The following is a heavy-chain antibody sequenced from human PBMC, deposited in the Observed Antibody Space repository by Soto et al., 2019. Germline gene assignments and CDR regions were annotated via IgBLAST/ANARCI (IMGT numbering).Heavy chain of an antibody. V-gene: IGHV3-23*01. Sequence: PGGSLRLSCEASGFIFSSYAMNWVRQVPGKGLQWVSSITGSSDYTSYIASVKGRFTISRDNSKNTLYLQMNSLRAEDTAVYYCAVTAMVTFDYYYGMDVWGQGTTVTVSS. CDR1: GFIFSSYA. CDR2: ITGSSDYT. D-gene: IGHD5-18*01. CDR3: AVTAMVTFDYYYGMDV. J-gene: IGHJ6*02.